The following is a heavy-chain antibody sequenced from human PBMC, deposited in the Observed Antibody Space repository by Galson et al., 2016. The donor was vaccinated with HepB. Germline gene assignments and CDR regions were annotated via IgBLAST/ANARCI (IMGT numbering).Heavy chain of an antibody. D-gene: IGHD6-19*01. V-gene: IGHV3-23*01. CDR3: VKTQGYSTGWYGMDV. Sequence: VRQAPGEGLEWVSVISGSGDSTYYADSVKGRFTISRDNFKSTLSLQMNSLRAEDTAVYYCVKTQGYSTGWYGMDVWGQGTTVTGSS. J-gene: IGHJ6*02. CDR2: ISGSGDST.